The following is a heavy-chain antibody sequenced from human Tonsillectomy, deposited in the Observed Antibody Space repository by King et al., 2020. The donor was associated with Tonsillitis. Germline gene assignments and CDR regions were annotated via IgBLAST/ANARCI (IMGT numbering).Heavy chain of an antibody. D-gene: IGHD6-19*01. CDR2: IYYSGST. J-gene: IGHJ4*02. CDR3: ARKLKGQWLVSYYFDY. Sequence: LQLQESGPGLVKPSETLSLTCTVSGGSISSSSYYWGWIRQPPGKGLEWIGNIYYSGSTYDNPSLKSRVTISVDTSKNKFSLKLSSVTAADTAVYYCARKLKGQWLVSYYFDYWGRGTLVTVSS. V-gene: IGHV4-39*07. CDR1: GGSISSSSYY.